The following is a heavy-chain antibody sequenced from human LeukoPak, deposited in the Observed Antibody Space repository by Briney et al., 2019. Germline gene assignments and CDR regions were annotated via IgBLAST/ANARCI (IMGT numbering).Heavy chain of an antibody. V-gene: IGHV3-21*01. D-gene: IGHD2-2*02. CDR3: ARDALTDGYCSSTSCYIFDY. Sequence: GGSLRLSCAASAFTFSSYSMNWVRQAPGKGLEWVSSISSSSSYIYYADSVKGRFTISRDNAKNSLYLQMNSLRAEDTAVYYCARDALTDGYCSSTSCYIFDYWGQGTLVTVSS. CDR1: AFTFSSYS. J-gene: IGHJ4*02. CDR2: ISSSSSYI.